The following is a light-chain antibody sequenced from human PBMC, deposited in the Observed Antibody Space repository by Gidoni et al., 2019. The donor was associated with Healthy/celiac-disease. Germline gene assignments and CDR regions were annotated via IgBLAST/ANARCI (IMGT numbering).Light chain of an antibody. CDR1: SSDVGGYNY. J-gene: IGLJ2*01. Sequence: SALTQPRSVSGSPGQSVTISCTGTSSDVGGYNYVSWYQQHPGKAPKLMLYDVSKRPSGVPDRFSGSKSGNTASLTISGLQAEDEADYYCCSYAGSYTFDVVFGGGTKLTVL. CDR2: DVS. CDR3: CSYAGSYTFDVV. V-gene: IGLV2-11*01.